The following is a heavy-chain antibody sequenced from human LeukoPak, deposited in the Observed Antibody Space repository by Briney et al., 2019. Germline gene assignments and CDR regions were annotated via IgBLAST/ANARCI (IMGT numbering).Heavy chain of an antibody. D-gene: IGHD3-16*01. Sequence: GGSLRLSCTASGFTFNVYSMQWVRQAPGKGLVWVSRINSDGSITAYADSVKGRFTISRDNAKHTVYLQINSLRAEDTAVYYCARSLLGGTDYWGQGTLVTVSS. J-gene: IGHJ4*02. V-gene: IGHV3-74*01. CDR3: ARSLLGGTDY. CDR1: GFTFNVYS. CDR2: INSDGSIT.